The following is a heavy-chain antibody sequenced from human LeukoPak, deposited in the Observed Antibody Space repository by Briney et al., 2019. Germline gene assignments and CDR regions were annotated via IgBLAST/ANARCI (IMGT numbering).Heavy chain of an antibody. CDR2: IYYSGST. V-gene: IGHV4-59*08. CDR3: ARHSLGYCSSTSCYPPKNYYYGMDV. CDR1: GGSISSYY. D-gene: IGHD2-2*01. Sequence: PSETLSLTCTVSGGSISSYYWSWIRQPPGKGLEWIGYIYYSGSTNYNPSLKSRVTISVDTSKNQFSLKLSSVPAADTAVYYCARHSLGYCSSTSCYPPKNYYYGMDVWGQGTTVTVSS. J-gene: IGHJ6*02.